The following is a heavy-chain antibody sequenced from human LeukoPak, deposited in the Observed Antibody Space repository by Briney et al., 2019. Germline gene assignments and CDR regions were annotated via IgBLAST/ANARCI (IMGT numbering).Heavy chain of an antibody. Sequence: SVKVSCKASGGTFSSYAISWVRQAPGQGLEWMGGIIPIFGTANYAQKFQGRVTITTDVSTSTAYMELSSLRSEDTAVYYCARGPTRIAARYYYYYMDVWGKGTTVTVSS. CDR3: ARGPTRIAARYYYYYMDV. D-gene: IGHD6-6*01. CDR1: GGTFSSYA. V-gene: IGHV1-69*05. CDR2: IIPIFGTA. J-gene: IGHJ6*03.